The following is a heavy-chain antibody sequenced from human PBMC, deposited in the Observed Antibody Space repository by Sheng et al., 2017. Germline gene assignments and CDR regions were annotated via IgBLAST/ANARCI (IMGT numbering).Heavy chain of an antibody. J-gene: IGHJ4*02. CDR1: GFRFSSYE. CDR3: ARVIRPGGSGYYLGYFDK. Sequence: EVQLVESGGGLIQPGGSLRLSCAASGFRFSSYEMNWVRQAPGKGLEWVSHISANGNTIYYRDSVKGRFTISRDNAQNSLYLQMDSLTAEDTALYYCARVIRPGGSGYYLGYFDKWGQGTLVTVSS. V-gene: IGHV3-48*03. CDR2: ISANGNTI. D-gene: IGHD3-22*01.